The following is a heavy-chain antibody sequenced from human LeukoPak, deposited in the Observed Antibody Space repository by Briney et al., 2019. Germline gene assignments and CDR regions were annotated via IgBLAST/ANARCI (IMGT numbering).Heavy chain of an antibody. CDR2: IYFSGST. CDR3: ARGCYESSGWSYNWFDP. CDR1: GGSISSSSYY. V-gene: IGHV4-39*01. Sequence: KPSETLSLTCTVSGGSISSSSYYWGWIRQPPGKGLEWIGSIYFSGSTYYNPSLKSRVTISVDTSKNQFSLKLSSVTAADTAVYYCARGCYESSGWSYNWFDPWGQGTLVTVSS. D-gene: IGHD6-19*01. J-gene: IGHJ5*02.